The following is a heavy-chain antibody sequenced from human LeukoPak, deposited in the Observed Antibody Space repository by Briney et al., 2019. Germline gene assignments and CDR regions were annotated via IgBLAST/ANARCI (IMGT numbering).Heavy chain of an antibody. CDR1: GSSISSRNW. D-gene: IGHD2-15*01. V-gene: IGHV4-4*02. J-gene: IGHJ3*02. CDR2: IYHSGST. Sequence: PSETLSLTCDVSGSSISSRNWWRWVRQPPGEGLEWIGEIYHSGSTNYNPSLKSRVTLSVDKSNNQFSLKLGSVTAADTAVYYCVRGYLGYCDDGGCLGGAFDIWGQGTMVTVSS. CDR3: VRGYLGYCDDGGCLGGAFDI.